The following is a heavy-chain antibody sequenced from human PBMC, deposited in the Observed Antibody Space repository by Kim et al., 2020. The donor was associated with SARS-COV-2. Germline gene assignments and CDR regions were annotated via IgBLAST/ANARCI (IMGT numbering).Heavy chain of an antibody. CDR2: LTGKGDNS. CDR1: GFTFKSRA. D-gene: IGHD3-16*01. Sequence: GGSLRLSCAASGFTFKSRALSWVRQIPGKGLEWVASLTGKGDNSYYADSVKGRFIISRDNDRDTLYLQMRDLGAEDTAFYFCARSERGNEGWGELFDSWG. J-gene: IGHJ4*01. CDR3: ARSERGNEGWGELFDS. V-gene: IGHV3-23*01.